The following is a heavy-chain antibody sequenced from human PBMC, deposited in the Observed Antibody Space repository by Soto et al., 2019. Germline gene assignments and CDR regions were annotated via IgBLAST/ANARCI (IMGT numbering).Heavy chain of an antibody. CDR1: GFTFSSYA. CDR3: ASGWYDSSGHNWFDP. Sequence: QVQLVESGGGVVQPGRSLRLSCAASGFTFSSYAMHWVRQAPGKGLEWVAVISYDGSNKYYADSVKGRFTISRDNSKNTLYLQMNSLRAEDTAVYYCASGWYDSSGHNWFDPWGQGTLVTVSS. V-gene: IGHV3-30-3*01. CDR2: ISYDGSNK. D-gene: IGHD3-22*01. J-gene: IGHJ5*02.